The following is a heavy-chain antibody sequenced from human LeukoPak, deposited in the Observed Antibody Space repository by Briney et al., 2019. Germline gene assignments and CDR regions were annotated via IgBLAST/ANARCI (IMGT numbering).Heavy chain of an antibody. Sequence: QPGGTLRLSCAASGFTFSSYGISWVRQAPGKGLEWVSAISGSGGSTYYADSVKGRFTISRDNSKNTLYLQMNILRAEDTAVYYCAKDLFGGYGRSVWGQGTLVTVSS. CDR1: GFTFSSYG. D-gene: IGHD5-12*01. V-gene: IGHV3-23*01. J-gene: IGHJ4*02. CDR3: AKDLFGGYGRSV. CDR2: ISGSGGST.